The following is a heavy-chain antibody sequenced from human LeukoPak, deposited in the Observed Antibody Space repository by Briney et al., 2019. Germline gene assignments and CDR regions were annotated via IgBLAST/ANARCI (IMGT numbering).Heavy chain of an antibody. CDR2: VFHSGST. V-gene: IGHV4-4*02. J-gene: IGHJ4*02. CDR1: GGSISSGYW. D-gene: IGHD4-17*01. Sequence: SETLSLTCVVSGGSISSGYWWSWVRQPPGGGLEWIGEVFHSGSTNYNPSLKSRITVSMDGSKNQFSLRLSFVTAADTAVYFCARNGYYSADYWGQGTLVTVSS. CDR3: ARNGYYSADY.